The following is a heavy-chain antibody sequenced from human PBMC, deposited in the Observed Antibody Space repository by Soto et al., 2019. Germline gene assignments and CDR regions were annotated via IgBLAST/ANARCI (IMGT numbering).Heavy chain of an antibody. J-gene: IGHJ6*02. V-gene: IGHV2-5*04. CDR3: VLLMAAVTPFGMDV. CDR1: GFSLITTGSG. CDR2: IYWDDDK. Sequence: QITLKESGPTLAEPTQTLTLTCTLSGFSLITTGSGVAWIRQPPGKALEWLALIYWDDDKRYSPSLKSRLTITKDTSKTQVVLTMTNMDPVDTGTYFCVLLMAAVTPFGMDVWGRGTAVPVSS. D-gene: IGHD4-17*01.